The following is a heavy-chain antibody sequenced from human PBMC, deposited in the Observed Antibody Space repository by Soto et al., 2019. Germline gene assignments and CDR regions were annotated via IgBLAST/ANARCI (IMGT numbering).Heavy chain of an antibody. CDR1: CGSISSSNW. CDR2: IYHSGST. CDR3: ARGGSSSGLTFDY. J-gene: IGHJ4*02. V-gene: IGHV4-4*02. D-gene: IGHD6-6*01. Sequence: SETLSLTCAVSCGSISSSNWWSWVRQPPGKGLEWIGEIYHSGSTNYNPSLKSRVTISVDKSKNQFSLKLSSVTAADTAVYYCARGGSSSGLTFDYWGQGTLVTVSS.